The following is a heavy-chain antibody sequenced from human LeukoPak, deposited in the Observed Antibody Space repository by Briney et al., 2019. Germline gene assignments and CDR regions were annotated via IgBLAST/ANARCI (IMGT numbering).Heavy chain of an antibody. J-gene: IGHJ6*02. CDR3: ASRISRYYSSSWEKDGMDV. CDR1: GFTVSSNY. D-gene: IGHD6-13*01. Sequence: GGSLRLSWAASGFTVSSNYMSWVRQAPGKGLGWVSVIYSCGSTYYADSAKGRFTISIDNSKNTLYLKMNSLRAEDTAVYYCASRISRYYSSSWEKDGMDVWGQGTTVTVSS. CDR2: IYSCGST. V-gene: IGHV3-66*02.